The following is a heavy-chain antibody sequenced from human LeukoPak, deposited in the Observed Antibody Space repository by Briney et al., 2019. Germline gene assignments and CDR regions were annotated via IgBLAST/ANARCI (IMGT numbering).Heavy chain of an antibody. Sequence: SDTLSLTCAVSGYSISSSNWWGWIRQPPGKGLEWIGYIYYSGSTYYNPSLKSRVTMSVDTSKNQFSLKLSSVTAVDTAVYYCARSHRVLAYDFWSGYYPPNGNAFDIWGQGTMVTVSS. CDR3: ARSHRVLAYDFWSGYYPPNGNAFDI. CDR2: IYYSGST. J-gene: IGHJ3*02. V-gene: IGHV4-28*01. CDR1: GYSISSSNW. D-gene: IGHD3-3*01.